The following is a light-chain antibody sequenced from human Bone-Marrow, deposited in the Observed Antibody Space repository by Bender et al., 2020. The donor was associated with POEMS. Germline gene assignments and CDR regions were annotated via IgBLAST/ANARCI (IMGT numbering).Light chain of an antibody. Sequence: SYELTQPSSVSVSPGQTAKISCSGSLLTKKYTRWFQQKPGQAPVLVIYKDNERPSGIPERFSGSSSGTTNTLTITGAQVEDEADYYCYSLTDNNLGVFGGGTRLVIL. V-gene: IGLV3-27*01. CDR1: LLTKKY. CDR2: KDN. J-gene: IGLJ3*02. CDR3: YSLTDNNLGV.